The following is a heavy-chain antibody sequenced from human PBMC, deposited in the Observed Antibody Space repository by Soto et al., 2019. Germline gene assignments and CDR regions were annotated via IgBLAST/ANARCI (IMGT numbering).Heavy chain of an antibody. D-gene: IGHD3-3*01. V-gene: IGHV5-51*01. Sequence: PGESLKISCKGSGYIFTTYWIAWVRQMPGKGLEWMGSIFPGDAETRFSPSFQGLVTISADKSINTAYLQWSSLRTSDTAMYYCARVPAGFLGGAGGMDVWGQGTTVTVSS. CDR1: GYIFTTYW. CDR2: IFPGDAET. CDR3: ARVPAGFLGGAGGMDV. J-gene: IGHJ6*02.